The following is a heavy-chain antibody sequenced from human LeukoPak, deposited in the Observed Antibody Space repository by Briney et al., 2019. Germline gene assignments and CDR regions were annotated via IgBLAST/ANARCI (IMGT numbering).Heavy chain of an antibody. J-gene: IGHJ6*03. CDR2: ISSSSTTI. Sequence: GSLRLSCAASGFTFSSYSMNWVRQAPGKGLEWVSYISSSSTTIYYADSVKGRFTISRDNAKNSLYLQMNSLRAEDTAVYYCARAEYYYDSSGSNHYYYYYMDVWGKGTTVTVSS. D-gene: IGHD3-22*01. V-gene: IGHV3-48*04. CDR1: GFTFSSYS. CDR3: ARAEYYYDSSGSNHYYYYYMDV.